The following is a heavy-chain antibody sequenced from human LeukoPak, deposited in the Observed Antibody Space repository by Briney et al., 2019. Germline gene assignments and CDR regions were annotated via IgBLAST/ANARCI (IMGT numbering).Heavy chain of an antibody. CDR2: INPNSGGT. V-gene: IGHV1-2*02. D-gene: IGHD3-10*01. CDR3: ARERIYGSAYYYYYMDV. Sequence: ASVTVSCKASGYTFTGYYMHWVRQAPGQGLEWMGWINPNSGGTNYAQKFQGRVTMTRDTSISTAYMELSRLRSDDTAVYYCARERIYGSAYYYYYMDVWGKGTTVTISS. J-gene: IGHJ6*03. CDR1: GYTFTGYY.